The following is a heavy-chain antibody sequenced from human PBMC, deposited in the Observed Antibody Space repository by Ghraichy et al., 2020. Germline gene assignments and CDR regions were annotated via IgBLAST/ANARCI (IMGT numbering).Heavy chain of an antibody. Sequence: SETLSLTCTVSGGSVSSGSYYWNWIWQPPGKGLEWIGYIYYSGSTNYNPSLKSRVTISVDTSKNLFSLKLTSVTAADTAVYFCARSPGHIDYWGQGTLVTVSS. CDR1: GGSVSSGSYY. J-gene: IGHJ4*02. V-gene: IGHV4-61*01. CDR3: ARSPGHIDY. CDR2: IYYSGST.